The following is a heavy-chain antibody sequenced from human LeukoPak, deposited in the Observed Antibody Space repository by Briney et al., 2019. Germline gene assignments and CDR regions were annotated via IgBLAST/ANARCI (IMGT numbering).Heavy chain of an antibody. V-gene: IGHV4-59*01. Sequence: SETLSLTCTVSGGSISSYYWSWIRQPPGKGLEGIGYIYYSGSTNYNPSLKSRVTISVDTSKNQFSLKLSSVTAADTAVYYCARAYVDTAMVFDYWGQGTLVTVSS. CDR3: ARAYVDTAMVFDY. D-gene: IGHD5-18*01. J-gene: IGHJ4*02. CDR1: GGSISSYY. CDR2: IYYSGST.